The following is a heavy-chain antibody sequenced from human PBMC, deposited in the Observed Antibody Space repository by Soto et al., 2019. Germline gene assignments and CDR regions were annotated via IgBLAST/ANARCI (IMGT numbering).Heavy chain of an antibody. CDR1: GYTFTGYY. Sequence: ASVKVSCKASGYTFTGYYMHWVPQAPGQGVEWMGWINPNSGGTNYAQKFQGWVTMTRDTSISTAYMELSRLRSDDTAVYYCARAQVVVAATSYYYYYYGMDVWGQGTTVTVSS. D-gene: IGHD2-15*01. CDR3: ARAQVVVAATSYYYYYYGMDV. J-gene: IGHJ6*02. CDR2: INPNSGGT. V-gene: IGHV1-2*04.